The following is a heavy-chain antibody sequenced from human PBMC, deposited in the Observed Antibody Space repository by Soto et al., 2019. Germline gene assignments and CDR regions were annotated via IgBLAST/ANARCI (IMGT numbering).Heavy chain of an antibody. CDR1: GGSFSGYY. CDR3: ARESHDILTGPPWVWYFDL. J-gene: IGHJ2*01. V-gene: IGHV4-34*01. Sequence: QVQLQQWGAGPLRPLETLSLTCGVSGGSFSGYYWAWIRQSPGKGLEWIGEINDRGSINYNPSLKSRVSISDDTSKNHYSLNLRYVTAADTAVYYCARESHDILTGPPWVWYFDLWGRGTLVTVSS. D-gene: IGHD3-9*01. CDR2: INDRGSI.